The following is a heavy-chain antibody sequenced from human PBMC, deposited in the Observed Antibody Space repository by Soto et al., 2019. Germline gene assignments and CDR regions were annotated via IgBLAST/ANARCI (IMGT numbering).Heavy chain of an antibody. CDR3: ARGSMVRGVQLKGTWDAFDI. D-gene: IGHD3-10*01. V-gene: IGHV3-21*01. J-gene: IGHJ3*02. CDR1: GFTFSSYS. Sequence: GGSLRLSCAASGFTFSSYSMNWVRQAPGKGLEWVSSISSSSSYIYYADSVKGRFTISRDNAKNSLYLQMNSLRAEDTAVYYCARGSMVRGVQLKGTWDAFDIWGQGTMVTVSS. CDR2: ISSSSSYI.